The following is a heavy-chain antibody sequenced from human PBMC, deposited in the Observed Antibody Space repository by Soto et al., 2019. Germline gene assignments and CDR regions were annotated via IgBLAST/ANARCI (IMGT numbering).Heavy chain of an antibody. V-gene: IGHV1-3*01. CDR1: GYTFTSYA. Sequence: ASVKVSCKASGYTFTSYAMHWVRQAPGQRLEWMGWINAGNGNTKYSQKFQGRATITRDTSASTAYIKLSSLRSEDTAVYYCARDVIGSSGSHPPDHWGHGTLVTVSS. D-gene: IGHD1-26*01. CDR2: INAGNGNT. J-gene: IGHJ4*01. CDR3: ARDVIGSSGSHPPDH.